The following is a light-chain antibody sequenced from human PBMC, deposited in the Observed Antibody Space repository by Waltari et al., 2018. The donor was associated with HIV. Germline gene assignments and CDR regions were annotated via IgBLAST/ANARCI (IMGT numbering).Light chain of an antibody. CDR1: SGDVGRYTF. V-gene: IGLV2-23*01. CDR2: EDI. J-gene: IGLJ2*01. Sequence: QSALTQPASVSGSPGQSITISCNGTSGDVGRYTFVSWYQLHPGKAPKLIVYEDIKRPSGVSDRFSGSKSGNTASLTISGLQAEDEADYCCWAFAGFSNILFGGGTKLTVL. CDR3: WAFAGFSNIL.